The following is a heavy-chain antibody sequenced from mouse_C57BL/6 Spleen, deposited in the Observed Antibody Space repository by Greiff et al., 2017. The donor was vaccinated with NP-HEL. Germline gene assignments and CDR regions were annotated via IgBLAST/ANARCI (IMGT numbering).Heavy chain of an antibody. CDR2: IYPGDGDT. J-gene: IGHJ2*01. D-gene: IGHD1-2*01. V-gene: IGHV1-82*01. CDR1: GYAFSSSW. CDR3: ARGYYGPFDY. Sequence: VQGVESGPELVKPGASVKISCKASGYAFSSSWMNWVKQRPGKGLEWIGRIYPGDGDTNYNGKFKGKATLTADKFSSTAYMQLSSLTSEDSAVYFCARGYYGPFDYWGQGTTLTVSS.